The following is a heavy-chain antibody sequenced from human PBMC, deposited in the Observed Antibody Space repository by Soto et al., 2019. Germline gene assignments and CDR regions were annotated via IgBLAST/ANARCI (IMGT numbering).Heavy chain of an antibody. V-gene: IGHV3-23*01. CDR1: GFTFSSYA. J-gene: IGHJ4*02. CDR3: AKRWGIAVDGPRVFDY. CDR2: LSGSCGST. D-gene: IGHD6-19*01. Sequence: GGSLRLSGAASGFTFSSYAMSWVRQAPGKGLEWVSALSGSCGSTYYADSVKGRFTISRDNSNNRLNLQMNSLRAEDTAVYYCAKRWGIAVDGPRVFDYSGQGTLVTVSS.